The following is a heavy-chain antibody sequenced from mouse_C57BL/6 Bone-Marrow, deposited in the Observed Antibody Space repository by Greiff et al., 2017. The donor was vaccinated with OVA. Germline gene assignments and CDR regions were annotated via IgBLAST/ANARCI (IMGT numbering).Heavy chain of an antibody. V-gene: IGHV2-6*01. CDR2: IWGVGST. J-gene: IGHJ4*01. CDR3: ATRWLLDYAMDY. CDR1: GFSLTSYG. D-gene: IGHD2-3*01. Sequence: VQRVESGPGLVAPSQSLSITCTVSGFSLTSYGVDWVRQSPGKGLEWLGVIWGVGSTNYNSALKSRLSISKDNSKSQVFLKMNSLQTDDTAMYYCATRWLLDYAMDYWGQGTSVTVSS.